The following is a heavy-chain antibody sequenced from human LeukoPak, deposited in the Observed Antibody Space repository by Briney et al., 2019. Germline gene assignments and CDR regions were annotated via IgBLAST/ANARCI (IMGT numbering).Heavy chain of an antibody. CDR2: INAGNGNT. J-gene: IGHJ3*02. D-gene: IGHD3-22*01. CDR3: ARDSSSGYHPPYAFDI. Sequence: GASVKVPCKASGYTFTSYAMHWVRQAPGQRLEWMGWINAGNGNTKYSQKLQGRVTMTTDTSTSTAYMELRSLRSDDTAVYYCARDSSSGYHPPYAFDIWGQGTMVTVSS. V-gene: IGHV1-3*01. CDR1: GYTFTSYA.